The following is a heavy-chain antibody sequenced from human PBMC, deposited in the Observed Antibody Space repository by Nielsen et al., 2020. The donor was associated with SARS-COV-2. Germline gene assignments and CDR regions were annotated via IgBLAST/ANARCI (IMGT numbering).Heavy chain of an antibody. Sequence: GESLKISCSASGFTFSGYAMHWVRQAPGKGLDFVAAVSGNGFRTFYAGSVKGRFTISRDNSNTTVYLQMSSLGREDTAKYFCVKEGHGDYDFWGQGTQVTVSS. CDR2: VSGNGFRT. CDR1: GFTFSGYA. D-gene: IGHD4-17*01. J-gene: IGHJ4*02. V-gene: IGHV3-64D*06. CDR3: VKEGHGDYDF.